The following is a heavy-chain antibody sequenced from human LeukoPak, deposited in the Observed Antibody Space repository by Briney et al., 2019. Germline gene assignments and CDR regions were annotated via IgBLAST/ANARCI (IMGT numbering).Heavy chain of an antibody. CDR1: GDSVSSNSAA. Sequence: SQTLSLTCAISGDSVSSNSAAWNWIRQSPSRGLEWLGGTYYRSKWYREYAVSVKSRITINPDTSKNQFSLQLNSVTPEDTAVYYCARVVPTMSKTFDYWGQGTPVTVSS. V-gene: IGHV6-1*01. CDR3: ARVVPTMSKTFDY. CDR2: TYYRSKWYR. D-gene: IGHD5-12*01. J-gene: IGHJ4*02.